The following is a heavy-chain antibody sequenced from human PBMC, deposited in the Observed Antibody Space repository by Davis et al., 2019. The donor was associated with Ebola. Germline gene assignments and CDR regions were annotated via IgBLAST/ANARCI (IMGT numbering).Heavy chain of an antibody. D-gene: IGHD3-9*01. Sequence: ASVKVSCKASGYTFTNYDMNWVRQAPGQGLEWMGWVNTNTARYAQGFTGRFVFSMDTSVSTAYLQINSLEADDTSVYYCARGPTGHIDYWGQGTLSPSPQ. V-gene: IGHV7-4-1*02. J-gene: IGHJ4*02. CDR1: GYTFTNYD. CDR3: ARGPTGHIDY. CDR2: VNTNTA.